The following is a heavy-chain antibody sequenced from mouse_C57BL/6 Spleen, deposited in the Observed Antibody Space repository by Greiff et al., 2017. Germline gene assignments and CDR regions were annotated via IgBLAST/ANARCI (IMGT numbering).Heavy chain of an antibody. Sequence: VQLQQPGAELVLPGASVKLSCKASGYTFTSYWMHWVKQRPGQGLEWIGEIDPSDSYTNSNQKFKGKSTLTVDKSSSAAYIQLNSLTSEDSAVYYCARTSDGSSSFDDWGKGTTLTVSS. CDR3: ARTSDGSSSFDD. CDR1: GYTFTSYW. V-gene: IGHV1-69*01. CDR2: IDPSDSYT. D-gene: IGHD1-1*01. J-gene: IGHJ2*01.